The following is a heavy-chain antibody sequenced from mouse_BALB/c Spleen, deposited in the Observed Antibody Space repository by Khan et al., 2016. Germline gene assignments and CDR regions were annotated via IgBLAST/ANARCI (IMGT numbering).Heavy chain of an antibody. Sequence: VQLQQPGAELVKPGASVKLSCTASGFNIKDTYMHWVKQRPEQGLEWIGRIDPANGNTNYDPKFQGKATITADTSSNTAYLQLSSLTSEDTAVYYCARSPYDYDVGFAYGGQGTLVTVSA. J-gene: IGHJ3*01. CDR3: ARSPYDYDVGFAY. D-gene: IGHD2-4*01. V-gene: IGHV14-3*02. CDR2: IDPANGNT. CDR1: GFNIKDTY.